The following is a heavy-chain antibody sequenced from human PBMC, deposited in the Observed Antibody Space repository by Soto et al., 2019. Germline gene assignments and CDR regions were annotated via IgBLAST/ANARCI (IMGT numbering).Heavy chain of an antibody. CDR3: AREQATTGIAARWIDY. Sequence: TLSLTCTVSGGSISPGEYYLMCMGQPPGKGLVRIGYIYYSGSTYYNPSLKSRVTISVDTSKNQFSLKLSSVTAADTAVYYCAREQATTGIAARWIDYWGQGTLVTLSS. D-gene: IGHD6-13*01. J-gene: IGHJ4*02. CDR2: IYYSGST. CDR1: GGSISPGEYY. V-gene: IGHV4-30-4*01.